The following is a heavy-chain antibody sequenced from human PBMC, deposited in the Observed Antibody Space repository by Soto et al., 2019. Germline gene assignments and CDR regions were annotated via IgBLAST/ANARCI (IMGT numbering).Heavy chain of an antibody. CDR2: IYFSGRA. CDR1: GGCIRSSGNYY. CDR3: ATFEVCRSRSYSEPYDLDN. D-gene: IGHD3-10*01. J-gene: IGHJ4*02. Sequence: PLLMLCLSCTVAGGCIRSSGNYYRTWIRQPPGKGLEWLGSIYFSGRAYYSPSLKSRVTISVDTSKNQFSLTLNSVTAADTAVYYCATFEVCRSRSYSEPYDLDNSGEAPLGTGSS. V-gene: IGHV4-39*01.